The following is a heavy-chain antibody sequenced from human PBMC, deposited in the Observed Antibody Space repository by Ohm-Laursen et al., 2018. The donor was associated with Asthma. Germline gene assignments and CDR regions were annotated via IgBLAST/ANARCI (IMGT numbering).Heavy chain of an antibody. J-gene: IGHJ4*02. CDR1: GFTFDDYA. CDR3: AKDSSSWYGPYYFDY. Sequence: SLRLSCTASGFTFDDYAMHWVRQAPGKGLEWVSGISWNSGSMGYADSVKGRFTISRDNAKNSLYLQMNSLRAEDTALYYCAKDSSSWYGPYYFDYWGQGTLVTVS. CDR2: ISWNSGSM. V-gene: IGHV3-9*01. D-gene: IGHD6-13*01.